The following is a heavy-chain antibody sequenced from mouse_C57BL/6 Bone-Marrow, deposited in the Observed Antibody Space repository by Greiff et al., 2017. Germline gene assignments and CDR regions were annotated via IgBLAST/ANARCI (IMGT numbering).Heavy chain of an antibody. D-gene: IGHD1-1*01. CDR1: GYTFTDYE. J-gene: IGHJ4*01. CDR3: TRGGYYGDAMDY. Sequence: QVQLQQSGAELVRPGASVTLSCKASGYTFTDYEMHWVKQTPVHGLEWIGAIDPETGGTAYNQTFKGKAILTADKSSSTAYMELRSLTAEDSAVYYCTRGGYYGDAMDYWGQGTSVTVSS. V-gene: IGHV1-15*01. CDR2: IDPETGGT.